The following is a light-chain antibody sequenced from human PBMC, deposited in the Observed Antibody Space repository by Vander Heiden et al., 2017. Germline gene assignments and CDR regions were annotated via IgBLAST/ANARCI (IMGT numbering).Light chain of an antibody. CDR2: RNN. V-gene: IGLV1-47*01. CDR3: TAWDDSLTGVV. Sequence: QSVVTQPPFASGTPGQTVSSSCSGSSSNIGSNFVYWYQQLPETAPKRLIYRNNQRPSRVPDRFSGSKSGTSASLAISGRRSEDEADYYCTAWDDSLTGVVFGGGTKVTVL. CDR1: SSNIGSNF. J-gene: IGLJ2*01.